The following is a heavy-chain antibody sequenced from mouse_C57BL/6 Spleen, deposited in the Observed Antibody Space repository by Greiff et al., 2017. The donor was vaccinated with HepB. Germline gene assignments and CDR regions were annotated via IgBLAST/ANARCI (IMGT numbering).Heavy chain of an antibody. J-gene: IGHJ2*01. D-gene: IGHD2-4*01. CDR2: ISSGSSTI. CDR1: GFTFSDYG. CDR3: ARGGGLQGYYFDY. Sequence: EVQVVESGGGLVKPGGSLKLSCAASGFTFSDYGMHWVRQAPEKGLEWVAYISSGSSTIYYADTVKGRFTISRDNAKNTLFLQMTSLRSEDTAMYSLARGGGLQGYYFDYWGQGTTLTVSS. V-gene: IGHV5-17*01.